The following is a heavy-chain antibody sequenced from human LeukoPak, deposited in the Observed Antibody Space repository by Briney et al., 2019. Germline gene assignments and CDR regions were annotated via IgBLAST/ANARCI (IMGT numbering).Heavy chain of an antibody. CDR1: GYRFTNYW. CDR2: IYPGDSNT. D-gene: IGHD2-21*02. V-gene: IGHV5-51*01. Sequence: GESLKISCKASGYRFTNYWIGWVRQMPGKGLGWMGIIYPGDSNTRYSPSFQGQVTISADMSISTAYVQWSSLKASDTAMYYCATYRVVTASPLFGFWGQGTLVTVPS. J-gene: IGHJ4*02. CDR3: ATYRVVTASPLFGF.